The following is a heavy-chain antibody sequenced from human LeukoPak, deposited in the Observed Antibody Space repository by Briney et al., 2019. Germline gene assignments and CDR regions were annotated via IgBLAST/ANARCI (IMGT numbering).Heavy chain of an antibody. CDR3: VRHQWCSSAGCRSEVGGAFHL. CDR2: IYYTGTT. CDR1: DVSVSDISYY. V-gene: IGHV4-39*01. D-gene: IGHD2-8*01. Sequence: SETLSLTCSVSDVSVSDISYYWGWIRQPPGKGLEYIGSIYYTGTTYYNPSLKSRVTTSLDTSRNHFSLKLNSVTAADTAFYYCVRHQWCSSAGCRSEVGGAFHLWGQGTVVIVSS. J-gene: IGHJ3*01.